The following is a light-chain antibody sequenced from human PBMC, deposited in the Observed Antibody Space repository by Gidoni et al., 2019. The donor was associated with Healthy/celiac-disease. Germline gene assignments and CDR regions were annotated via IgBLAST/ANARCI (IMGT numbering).Light chain of an antibody. J-gene: IGLJ2*01. CDR2: QDS. V-gene: IGLV3-1*01. CDR3: QAWDSSTVV. Sequence: SYELTQQLSVSVSPGQTASITCSGDKLGDKYACWYQQKPGQSPVLVIYQDSKRPSGIPERFSGSNSGNTATLTIGGTQAMDEADYYCQAWDSSTVVFGGGTKLTVL. CDR1: KLGDKY.